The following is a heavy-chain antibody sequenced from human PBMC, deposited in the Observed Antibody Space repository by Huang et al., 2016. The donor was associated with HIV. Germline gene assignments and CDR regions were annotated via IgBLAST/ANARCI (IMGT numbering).Heavy chain of an antibody. J-gene: IGHJ6*02. CDR1: GYRFRSNG. Sequence: EVQLVQSGAEVKKPGESLKISCKVSGYRFRSNGIGWVRQMPGKGLEWMGIIYPGDSDTRYSPSFQGQVTISADKSINTAYLQWSSLKASDTARYYCARLIGSPSFYYGLDVWGQGTTVTVSS. D-gene: IGHD3-10*01. CDR2: IYPGDSDT. CDR3: ARLIGSPSFYYGLDV. V-gene: IGHV5-51*01.